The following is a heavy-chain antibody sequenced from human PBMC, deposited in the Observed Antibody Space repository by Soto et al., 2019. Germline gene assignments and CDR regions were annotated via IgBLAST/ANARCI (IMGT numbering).Heavy chain of an antibody. CDR1: GGTFSSYA. V-gene: IGHV1-69*13. J-gene: IGHJ4*02. D-gene: IGHD3-16*02. Sequence: SVKVSCKASGGTFSSYAIRWVRQAPGQGLEWMGGIIPIFGTANYAQKFQGRVTMTADESTSTAYMELSSLRSENTAVYSCATHDFTFGGVLVGPDYWGRGTLVTASS. CDR3: ATHDFTFGGVLVGPDY. CDR2: IIPIFGTA.